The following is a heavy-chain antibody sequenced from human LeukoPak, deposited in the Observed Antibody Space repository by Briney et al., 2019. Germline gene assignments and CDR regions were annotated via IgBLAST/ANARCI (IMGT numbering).Heavy chain of an antibody. CDR3: VRDPSYGSSWYYYMDV. Sequence: KAGGSLKISCAASEFTFFRNAKNWVRQAPGKGVGGGSYLSSSSFQIGYADSVKGRFTISRDNSKNSLYLQMDSLRVEDTAVYYCVRDPSYGSSWYYYMDVWGKGTTVTVSS. D-gene: IGHD6-13*01. V-gene: IGHV3-21*05. CDR1: EFTFFRNA. CDR2: LSSSSFQI. J-gene: IGHJ6*03.